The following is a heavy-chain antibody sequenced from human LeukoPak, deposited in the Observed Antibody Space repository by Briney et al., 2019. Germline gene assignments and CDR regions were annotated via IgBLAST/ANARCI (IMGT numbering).Heavy chain of an antibody. CDR3: ARGPWFGEPRGYFDY. V-gene: IGHV3-53*01. D-gene: IGHD3-10*01. J-gene: IGHJ4*02. CDR2: IYTTGRT. CDR1: GFTVSSNS. Sequence: GGSLRLSCTVSGFTVSSNSMSWVRQAPGKGLEWVSFIYTTGRTHDSDSVKGRFTISRDSSKNTLYLQMNSLRAEDTAVYYCARGPWFGEPRGYFDYWGQGTLVTVSS.